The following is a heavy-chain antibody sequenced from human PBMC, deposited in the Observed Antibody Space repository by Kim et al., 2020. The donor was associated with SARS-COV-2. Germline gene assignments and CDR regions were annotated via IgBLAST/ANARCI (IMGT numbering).Heavy chain of an antibody. CDR3: AKDGKKYSSSWYEVNYFDY. Sequence: GGSLRLSCAASGFTFDDYTMHWVRQAPGKGLEWVSLISWDGGSTYYADSVKGRFTISRDNSKNSLYLQMNSLRTEDTALYYCAKDGKKYSSSWYEVNYFDYWGQGTLVTVSS. CDR2: ISWDGGST. CDR1: GFTFDDYT. D-gene: IGHD6-13*01. J-gene: IGHJ4*02. V-gene: IGHV3-43*01.